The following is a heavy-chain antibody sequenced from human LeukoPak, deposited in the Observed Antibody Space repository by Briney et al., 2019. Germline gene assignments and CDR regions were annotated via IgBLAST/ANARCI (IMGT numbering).Heavy chain of an antibody. CDR2: ISGSGGST. J-gene: IGHJ6*02. CDR3: AREGLLWFGELYYGMDV. V-gene: IGHV3-23*01. CDR1: GFTFSSYA. Sequence: GGSLRLSCAASGFTFSSYAMSWVRQAPGKGLEWVSAISGSGGSTYYADSVKGRFTISRDNSKNTLYLQMNSLRAEDTAVYYCAREGLLWFGELYYGMDVWGQGTTVTVSS. D-gene: IGHD3-10*01.